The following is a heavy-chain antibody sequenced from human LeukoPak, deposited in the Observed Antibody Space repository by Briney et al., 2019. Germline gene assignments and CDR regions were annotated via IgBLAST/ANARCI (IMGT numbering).Heavy chain of an antibody. V-gene: IGHV4-39*02. CDR2: ISSSGNT. CDR1: GGSISSGDYY. J-gene: IGHJ4*02. Sequence: SETLSLTCTVSGGSISSGDYYWSWIRQPPGKGLEWIGGISSSGNTYYNPSLKSRITISIDTSKNHFSLKLSSVTAADTAVYYCARLGAGPTYYDFWSGYSSFYFDYWGQGTLVTVSS. CDR3: ARLGAGPTYYDFWSGYSSFYFDY. D-gene: IGHD3-3*01.